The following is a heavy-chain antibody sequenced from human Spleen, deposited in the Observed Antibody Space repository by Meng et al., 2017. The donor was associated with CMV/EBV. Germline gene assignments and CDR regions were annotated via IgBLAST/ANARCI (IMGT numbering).Heavy chain of an antibody. J-gene: IGHJ4*02. CDR1: GFTFSAYG. CDR3: ARGNAYTSSSPPGY. V-gene: IGHV3-21*01. D-gene: IGHD6-6*01. CDR2: ISDTGTYI. Sequence: GGSLRLSCAASGFTFSAYGMNWFRQAAGKGLEWVSSISDTGTYIYYADSVKGRFTISRDNAKKSLYLQMSSLRAEDTALYYCARGNAYTSSSPPGYWGQGTLVTVSS.